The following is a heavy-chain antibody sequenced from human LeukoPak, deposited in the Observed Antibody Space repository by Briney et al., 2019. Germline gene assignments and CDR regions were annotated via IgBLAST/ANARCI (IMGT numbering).Heavy chain of an antibody. CDR1: GFTFSTYE. J-gene: IGHJ4*02. Sequence: GGSLRLSCAASGFTFSTYEMNWVRQAPGKGLEWVSYISSRDSTIYYADSVKGRFTISRGNAKNSLYLQMNSLRAEDTAVYYCARRYCSSSSCTLDYWGQGTLVTVSS. D-gene: IGHD2-2*01. CDR3: ARRYCSSSSCTLDY. V-gene: IGHV3-48*03. CDR2: ISSRDSTI.